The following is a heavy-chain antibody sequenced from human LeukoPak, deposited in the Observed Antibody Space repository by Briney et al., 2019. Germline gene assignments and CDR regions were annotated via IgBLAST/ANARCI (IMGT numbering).Heavy chain of an antibody. CDR2: IKQAGSEK. Sequence: GGPLRLSCAASGFTFSSYCMSWVRHAPGKGLEWVANIKQAGSEKYYVDSAKGRFTISRDNAKNSLYLQMNSLRAEDTAVYYCARDEGSPLGATRGEGYWDQGTLVTVSS. CDR1: GFTFSSYC. D-gene: IGHD1-26*01. V-gene: IGHV3-7*03. J-gene: IGHJ4*02. CDR3: ARDEGSPLGATRGEGY.